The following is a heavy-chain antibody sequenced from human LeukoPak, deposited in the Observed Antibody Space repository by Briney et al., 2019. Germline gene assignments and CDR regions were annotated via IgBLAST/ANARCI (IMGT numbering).Heavy chain of an antibody. V-gene: IGHV3-23*01. Sequence: GSLRLSCAASGFTFCNYAMSWVRQAPGKGLEWVSSISGSGGSTYYADYVKGRFTISRDNSKNTLYLQMNSLRAEDTAIYYCVATVTILDYWGQGILVTVSS. D-gene: IGHD4-17*01. CDR2: ISGSGGST. J-gene: IGHJ4*02. CDR1: GFTFCNYA. CDR3: VATVTILDY.